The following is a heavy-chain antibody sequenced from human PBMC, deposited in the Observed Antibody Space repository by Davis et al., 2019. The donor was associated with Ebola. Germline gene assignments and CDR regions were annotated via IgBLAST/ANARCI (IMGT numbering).Heavy chain of an antibody. CDR2: IYYSGST. CDR3: ARGEREQWLVPYYFDY. D-gene: IGHD6-19*01. CDR1: GGSISSGGYY. J-gene: IGHJ4*02. V-gene: IGHV4-61*08. Sequence: MPSETLSLTCTVSGGSISSGGYYWSWIRQHPGKGLEWIGYIYYSGSTNYNPSLKSRVTISVDTSKNQFSLKLSSVTAADTAVYYCARGEREQWLVPYYFDYWGQGTLVTVSS.